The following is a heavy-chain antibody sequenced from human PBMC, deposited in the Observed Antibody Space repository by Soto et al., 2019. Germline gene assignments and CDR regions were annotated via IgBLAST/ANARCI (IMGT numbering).Heavy chain of an antibody. V-gene: IGHV3-74*01. CDR1: GFTFSSHW. CDR2: IKGDGSSI. Sequence: EVPLVESGGGLVQPGGSLRLSCGASGFTFSSHWVHWVRQAPGKGLLWVARIKGDGSSIDYADSVKGRFTISRDNAKNTVQLQMNSLRLEDTAVYYCVRDGVGAPPFDYWGQGTLVTVSS. D-gene: IGHD1-26*01. J-gene: IGHJ4*02. CDR3: VRDGVGAPPFDY.